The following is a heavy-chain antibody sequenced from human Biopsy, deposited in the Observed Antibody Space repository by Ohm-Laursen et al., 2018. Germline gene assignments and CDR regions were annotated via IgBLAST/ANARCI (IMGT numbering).Heavy chain of an antibody. V-gene: IGHV4-59*07. CDR1: GASIEDYY. J-gene: IGHJ3*01. CDR2: INYRGST. Sequence: PSDTLSLTCTVSGASIEDYYWTWIRQAPGKTLEWIASINYRGSTNYNPSLKSRVTMSVDTSKKQLSLRLRSVTAADTAMYYCASVVLGPTNDAFDPWGQGTMVVVSS. CDR3: ASVVLGPTNDAFDP. D-gene: IGHD3-22*01.